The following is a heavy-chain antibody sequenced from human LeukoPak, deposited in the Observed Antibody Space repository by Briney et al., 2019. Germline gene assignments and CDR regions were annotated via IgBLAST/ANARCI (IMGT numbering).Heavy chain of an antibody. Sequence: QPGGSLRLSCATSGFTFSIYGIHWVRQPPGTGLEWVAFVRNDGFNTYYAGSVKGRFTISRDNSKNTVFLQMNNLRVEDTAVYYCAKDAGGTYSQAIDYWGQGTLVTVSS. CDR3: AKDAGGTYSQAIDY. V-gene: IGHV3-30*02. D-gene: IGHD1-26*01. J-gene: IGHJ4*02. CDR1: GFTFSIYG. CDR2: VRNDGFNT.